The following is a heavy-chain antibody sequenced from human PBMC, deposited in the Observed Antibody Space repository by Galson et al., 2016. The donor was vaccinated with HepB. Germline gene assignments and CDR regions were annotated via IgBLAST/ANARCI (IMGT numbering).Heavy chain of an antibody. CDR3: AELQGWEDAFHI. CDR1: EFTFSSHS. V-gene: IGHV3-23*01. CDR2: ISGSGGST. Sequence: SLRLSCAASEFTFSSHSMTWVRQALGKGLEWVSVISGSGGSTYYADSVKGRFTISSDNSKNTVYLQMNSLRAEDTAVYYCAELQGWEDAFHIWGQGTMVTVSS. D-gene: IGHD1-26*01. J-gene: IGHJ3*02.